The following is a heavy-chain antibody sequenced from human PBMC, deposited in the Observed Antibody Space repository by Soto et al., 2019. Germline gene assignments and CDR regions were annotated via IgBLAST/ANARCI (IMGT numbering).Heavy chain of an antibody. CDR3: ARVASITMVRGVPYNWFDP. CDR2: ISAYNGNT. J-gene: IGHJ5*02. Sequence: QVQLVQSGAEVKKPGASVKVSCKASGYTFTSYGTSWVRQAPGQGLEGMEWISAYNGNTNYAQKLQGRVTMTTDTSTSTAYMELRSLRSDDTAVYYCARVASITMVRGVPYNWFDPWGQGTLVTVSS. CDR1: GYTFTSYG. D-gene: IGHD3-10*01. V-gene: IGHV1-18*01.